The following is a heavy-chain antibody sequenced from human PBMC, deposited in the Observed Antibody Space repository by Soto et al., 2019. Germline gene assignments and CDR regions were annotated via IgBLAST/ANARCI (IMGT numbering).Heavy chain of an antibody. CDR3: ARGDPSVVVPAARDY. CDR1: GFTFSSYA. D-gene: IGHD2-2*01. J-gene: IGHJ4*02. Sequence: GGSLRLSCAASGFTFSSYAMHWVRQAPGKGLEWVAVISYDGSNKYYADSVKGRFTISRDNSKNTLYLQMNSLRAEDTAVYYCARGDPSVVVPAARDYWGQGTLVTVSS. V-gene: IGHV3-30-3*01. CDR2: ISYDGSNK.